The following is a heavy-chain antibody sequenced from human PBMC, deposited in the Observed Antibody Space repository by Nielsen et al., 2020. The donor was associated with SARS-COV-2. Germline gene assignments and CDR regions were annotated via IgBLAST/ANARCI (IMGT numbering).Heavy chain of an antibody. CDR3: ARGRDTTTNSYLDV. Sequence: SETLSLTCAISGGSLTEHDWNWIRQPPGRGLEWLGEILHSGFTNNNPSLTTRLIISSDKSKNHFSLRLRSVTAADTAIYYCARGRDTTTNSYLDVWGQGTTVTVSS. V-gene: IGHV4-34*01. D-gene: IGHD4-17*01. CDR1: GGSLTEHD. J-gene: IGHJ6*02. CDR2: ILHSGFT.